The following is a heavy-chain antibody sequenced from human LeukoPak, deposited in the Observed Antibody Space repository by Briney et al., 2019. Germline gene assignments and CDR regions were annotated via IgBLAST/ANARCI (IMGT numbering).Heavy chain of an antibody. V-gene: IGHV1-18*01. CDR3: ARDEIVVVTTGYYFDY. CDR1: GYTFTSYG. J-gene: IGHJ4*02. CDR2: ISAYNGNT. D-gene: IGHD3-22*01. Sequence: ASVKVSCKASGYTFTSYGISWVRQAPGQGLEWMGWISAYNGNTNYAQKLQGRVTMTTDTSTSTAYMELRSLRSDDTAVYYCARDEIVVVTTGYYFDYRGQGTLVTVSS.